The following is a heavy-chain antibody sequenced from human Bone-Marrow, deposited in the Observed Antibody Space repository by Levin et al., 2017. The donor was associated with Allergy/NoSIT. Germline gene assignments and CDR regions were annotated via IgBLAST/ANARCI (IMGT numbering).Heavy chain of an antibody. D-gene: IGHD2-2*01. CDR2: IYYSGST. V-gene: IGHV4-39*01. CDR3: ARKESVVVPAASWGWYFDL. CDR1: GGSISSSSYY. Sequence: SETLSLTCTVSGGSISSSSYYWGWIRQPPGKGLEWIGSIYYSGSTYYNPSLKSRVTISVDTSKNQFSLKLSSVTAADTAVYYCARKESVVVPAASWGWYFDLWGRGTLVTVSS. J-gene: IGHJ2*01.